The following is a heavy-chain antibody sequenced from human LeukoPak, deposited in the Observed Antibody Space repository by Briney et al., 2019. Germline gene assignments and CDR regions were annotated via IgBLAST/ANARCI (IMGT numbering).Heavy chain of an antibody. V-gene: IGHV4-30-2*01. Sequence: PSETLSLTCAVSGGSISSGGYSWSWIRQPPGKGLEWIGYIYHSVSTYYNPSLKSRVTISVDRSKNQFSLKLSSVTAADTAVYYCARSHCSGGSCYLPLDYWGQGTLVTVSS. CDR2: IYHSVST. J-gene: IGHJ4*02. D-gene: IGHD2-15*01. CDR1: GGSISSGGYS. CDR3: ARSHCSGGSCYLPLDY.